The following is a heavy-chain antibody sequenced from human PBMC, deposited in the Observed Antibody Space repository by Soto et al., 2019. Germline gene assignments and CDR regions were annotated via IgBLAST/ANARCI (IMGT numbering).Heavy chain of an antibody. V-gene: IGHV4-34*01. Sequence: SETLSLTCAVYGGSFSGYYWTWIRQPPGTGLEWIGEINHSGSTNYNPSPKSRVTISVDTSKNQFSLKLSSVTAADTAVYYCARGGIAAAAPPDYWGQGTLVTVSS. J-gene: IGHJ4*02. CDR1: GGSFSGYY. CDR3: ARGGIAAAAPPDY. D-gene: IGHD6-13*01. CDR2: INHSGST.